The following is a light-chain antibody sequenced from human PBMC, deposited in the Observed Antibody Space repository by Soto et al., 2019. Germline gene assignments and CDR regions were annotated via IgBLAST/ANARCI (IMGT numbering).Light chain of an antibody. Sequence: EVVLTQSPATLSVSPGDRATLSCRASQYIGSAVAWYHQRSGQDPRLLIFDASVRVPTTPARFSGSVSGTEFTLSISSLESEDFAVYFCQQYGDRPRTFGQGTKVEIK. J-gene: IGKJ1*01. V-gene: IGKV3-15*01. CDR3: QQYGDRPRT. CDR2: DAS. CDR1: QYIGSA.